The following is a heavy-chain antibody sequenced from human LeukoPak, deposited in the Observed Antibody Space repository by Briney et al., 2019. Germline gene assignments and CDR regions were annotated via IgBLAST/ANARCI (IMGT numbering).Heavy chain of an antibody. V-gene: IGHV1-3*01. CDR2: INAGNGNT. CDR3: ARAQHPEYYDFWSGYSRTSRFDY. Sequence: ASVKVSCKASGGTFSSYAISWVRQAPGQGLEWMGWINAGNGNTKYSQKFQGRVTITRDTSASTAYMELSSLRSEDTAVYYCARAQHPEYYDFWSGYSRTSRFDYWGQGTLVTVSS. J-gene: IGHJ4*02. CDR1: GGTFSSYA. D-gene: IGHD3-3*01.